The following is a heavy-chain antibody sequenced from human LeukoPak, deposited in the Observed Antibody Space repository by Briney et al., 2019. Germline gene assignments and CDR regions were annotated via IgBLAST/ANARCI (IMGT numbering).Heavy chain of an antibody. CDR3: AREGYYDYVWGSYYMDV. CDR2: IYYSGST. V-gene: IGHV4-59*01. CDR1: GGSISSYY. J-gene: IGHJ6*03. D-gene: IGHD3-16*01. Sequence: SETLSLTCTVSGGSISSYYWSWIRQPPGKGREWIGYIYYSGSTNYNPSLKSRVTISVDTSKNQFSLKLSSVTAADTAVYYCAREGYYDYVWGSYYMDVWGKGTTVAISS.